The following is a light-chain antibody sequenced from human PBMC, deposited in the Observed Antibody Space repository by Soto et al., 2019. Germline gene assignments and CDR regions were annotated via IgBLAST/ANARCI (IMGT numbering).Light chain of an antibody. CDR1: NSNSGSNT. J-gene: IGLJ2*01. V-gene: IGLV1-44*01. CDR3: AGWDDSLNGVV. Sequence: QSVVTQPPSASGTPGQRFTIPFSGSNSNSGSNTVNWYQQLPGAAPKLLIYSNNQRPSGVPDPFSGSKSGTSASLAITGLESEDEADYYCAGWDDSLNGVVFGGGTKLTVL. CDR2: SNN.